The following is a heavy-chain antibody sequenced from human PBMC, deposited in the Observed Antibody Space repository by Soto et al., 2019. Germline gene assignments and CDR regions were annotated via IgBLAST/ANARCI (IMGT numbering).Heavy chain of an antibody. CDR3: AITNRIKLWLRDNWFDT. CDR1: GFTFSSYA. Sequence: GSLRLSCAASGFTFSSYAMSWVRQAPGKGLEWVSAISGSGGSTYYADSVKGRFTISRDNSKNTLYLQMNSLRAEDTAVYYCAITNRIKLWLRDNWFDTWGQGTLVTVST. D-gene: IGHD5-18*01. V-gene: IGHV3-23*01. CDR2: ISGSGGST. J-gene: IGHJ5*02.